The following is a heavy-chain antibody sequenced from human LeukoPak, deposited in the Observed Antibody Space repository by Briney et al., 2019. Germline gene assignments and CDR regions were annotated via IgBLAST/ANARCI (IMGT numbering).Heavy chain of an antibody. CDR3: TRGLGEHGGVSDR. V-gene: IGHV3-7*01. CDR1: GFIFTSNR. J-gene: IGHJ5*02. CDR2: IKHDGSEQ. D-gene: IGHD3-16*01. Sequence: GGSLRLSCAASGFIFTSNRMNWVRQAPGRGLEWVANIKHDGSEQIYVDSVKGRFTISRDNAKDSVYLQMNSLRAEDTAVYYCTRGLGEHGGVSDRWGQGTLVIVS.